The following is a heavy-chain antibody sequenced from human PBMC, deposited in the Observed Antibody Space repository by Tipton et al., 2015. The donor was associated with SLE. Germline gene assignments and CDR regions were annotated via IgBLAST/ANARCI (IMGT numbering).Heavy chain of an antibody. CDR2: INHSGST. Sequence: LRLSCAASGFTFSSYWMSWVRQAPGKGLEWIGEINHSGSTNYNPSLKSRVTISVDTSKNQFSLKLSSVTAADTAVYYCARGRPAFDIWGQGTMVTVSS. CDR3: ARGRPAFDI. V-gene: IGHV4-34*01. CDR1: GFTFSSYW. J-gene: IGHJ3*02.